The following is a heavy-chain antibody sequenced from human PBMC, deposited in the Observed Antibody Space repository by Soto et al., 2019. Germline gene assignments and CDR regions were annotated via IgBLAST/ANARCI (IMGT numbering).Heavy chain of an antibody. CDR1: GYTFTSYG. V-gene: IGHV1-8*02. CDR3: ARGLRLRFLEWLYEGPYYYYGMDV. D-gene: IGHD3-3*01. J-gene: IGHJ6*02. Sequence: ASVKVSCKASGYTFTSYGINWVRQATGQGLEWMGWMNPNSGNTGYAQKFQGRVTMTRNTSISTAYMELSSLRSEDTAVYYCARGLRLRFLEWLYEGPYYYYGMDVWGQGTTVTVSS. CDR2: MNPNSGNT.